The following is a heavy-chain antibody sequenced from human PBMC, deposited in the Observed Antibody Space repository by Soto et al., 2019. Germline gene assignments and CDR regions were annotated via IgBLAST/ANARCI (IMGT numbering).Heavy chain of an antibody. CDR2: IYNSVNT. CDR3: ARGPSGDKFDY. V-gene: IGHV4-30-4*01. Sequence: QVQLQEAGPGLVKPSQPLSLTCTVSGGSISSDYYCWSWIRQSPDKGLEWIGHIYNSVNTYSNPSLSSRVTITVDQTQNPFSLMLTSVTAAATAVYYCARGPSGDKFDYWVQGTLVTVSS. J-gene: IGHJ4*02. CDR1: GGSISSDYYC. D-gene: IGHD7-27*01.